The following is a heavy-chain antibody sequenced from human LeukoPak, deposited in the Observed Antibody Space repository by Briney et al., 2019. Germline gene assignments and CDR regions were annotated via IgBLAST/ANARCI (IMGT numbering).Heavy chain of an antibody. J-gene: IGHJ4*02. Sequence: ASVKVFCKASGKASAYTFTAYYIHWVRQAPGQGLEWMGWINPNSGGTNYAQKFQGRVTMTRDTSISTAYMELSRLRSDDTAVYYCARDRHSNYDFWSGYSSFDYWGQGTLVTVSS. CDR3: ARDRHSNYDFWSGYSSFDY. CDR2: INPNSGGT. D-gene: IGHD3-3*01. V-gene: IGHV1-2*02. CDR1: GKASAYTFTAYY.